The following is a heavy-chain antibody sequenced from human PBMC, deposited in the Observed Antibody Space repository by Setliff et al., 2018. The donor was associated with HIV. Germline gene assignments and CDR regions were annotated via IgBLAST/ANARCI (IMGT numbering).Heavy chain of an antibody. CDR1: GFYFRGYA. CDR3: AGRSYDSSGYPFDY. V-gene: IGHV3-30*04. D-gene: IGHD3-22*01. J-gene: IGHJ4*02. CDR2: IYFDGSDR. Sequence: GGSLRLSCEASGFYFRGYAMHWVRQAPGKGLEWVAVIYFDGSDRSYADSVKGRFTISRDNSKNTVYLEMNSLRGDDTAVYYCAGRSYDSSGYPFDYWGQGTLVTVSS.